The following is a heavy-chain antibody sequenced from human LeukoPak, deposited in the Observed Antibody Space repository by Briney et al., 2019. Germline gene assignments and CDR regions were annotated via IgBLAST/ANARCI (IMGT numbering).Heavy chain of an antibody. J-gene: IGHJ4*02. CDR2: IIPIFGTA. Sequence: ASVTVSCKASGGTFSSYAISWVRQAPGQGLEWMGGIIPIFGTANYAQKFQGRVTITADKSTSTAYMELSSLRSEDTAVYYCARAPPSYDILTGYPPGDYWGQGTLVTVSS. CDR1: GGTFSSYA. CDR3: ARAPPSYDILTGYPPGDY. D-gene: IGHD3-9*01. V-gene: IGHV1-69*06.